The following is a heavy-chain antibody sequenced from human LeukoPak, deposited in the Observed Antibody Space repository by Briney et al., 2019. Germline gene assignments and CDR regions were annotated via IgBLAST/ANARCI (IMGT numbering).Heavy chain of an antibody. Sequence: PSETRSLTCAVSGGSISSRNWWSWVRQPPGKGLEWIGYIYYSGSTNYNPSLKSRVTISVDTSKNQFSLKLSSVTAADTAVYYCARGPDSSGWYVDMDVWGKGTTVTISS. CDR2: IYYSGST. CDR1: GGSISSRNW. J-gene: IGHJ6*03. V-gene: IGHV4-4*02. D-gene: IGHD6-19*01. CDR3: ARGPDSSGWYVDMDV.